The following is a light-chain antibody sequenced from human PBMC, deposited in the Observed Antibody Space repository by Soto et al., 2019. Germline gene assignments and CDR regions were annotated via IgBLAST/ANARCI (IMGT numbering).Light chain of an antibody. Sequence: AGTQPPSASGSAGQSVTISCTGTSSDVGAYDHVSWYQQHPGKAPKLMIYEINKRPSGVPDRFSGSKSGNTASLTVSGLQAEDEADYYCSSFAGSNNFPYVFGTGTKVTV. J-gene: IGLJ1*01. CDR2: EIN. CDR1: SSDVGAYDH. CDR3: SSFAGSNNFPYV. V-gene: IGLV2-8*01.